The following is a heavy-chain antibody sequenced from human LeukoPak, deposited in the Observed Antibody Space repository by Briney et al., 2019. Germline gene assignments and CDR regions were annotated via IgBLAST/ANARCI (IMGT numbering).Heavy chain of an antibody. CDR1: GFTFDDYG. D-gene: IGHD3-10*01. CDR3: AKVPNLWFGESLTYYFDY. Sequence: GGSLRLSCAASGFTFDDYGMSWVRQAPGKGLEWVSGINWNGGSTGYADSVKGRFTISRDNSKNTLYLQMNSLRAEDTAVYYCAKVPNLWFGESLTYYFDYWGQGTLVTVSS. V-gene: IGHV3-20*04. J-gene: IGHJ4*02. CDR2: INWNGGST.